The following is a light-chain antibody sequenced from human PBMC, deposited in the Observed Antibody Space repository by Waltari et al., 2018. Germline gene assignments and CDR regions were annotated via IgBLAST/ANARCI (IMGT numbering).Light chain of an antibody. CDR1: QSISGW. J-gene: IGKJ2*01. CDR2: DAS. Sequence: DIQMTQSPSTLSASVGDRVTITCRASQSISGWLAWYQQKPGKAPKLLIYDASSLESGVPSRFSGSGSGTEFTLTISSLQPDDFATYYCQQYNSPMYTFGQGTKLEIK. CDR3: QQYNSPMYT. V-gene: IGKV1-5*01.